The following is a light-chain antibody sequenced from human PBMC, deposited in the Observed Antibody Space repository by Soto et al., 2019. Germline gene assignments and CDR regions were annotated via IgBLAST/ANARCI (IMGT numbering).Light chain of an antibody. V-gene: IGKV1-9*01. J-gene: IGKJ4*01. CDR2: AAS. CDR3: QQLNSYPHLLT. CDR1: QGISSY. Sequence: DIQLTQSPSFLSASVGDRVTITCRASQGISSYLAWYQQKPGKAPKLLIYAASTLQSGVPSRFSGSGSGTEFTLTSSSLQPEDFATYYCQQLNSYPHLLTFGGGTKVEIK.